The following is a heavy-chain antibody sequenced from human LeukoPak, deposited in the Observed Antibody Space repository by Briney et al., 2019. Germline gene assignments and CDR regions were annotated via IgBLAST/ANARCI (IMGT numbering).Heavy chain of an antibody. D-gene: IGHD6-19*01. CDR3: ARDSLNSGWDFDY. Sequence: ASVKVSCKASGYTFTSYGIIWVRQAPGQGLEWMGWISAYKGNTKYAQKFQSRVTMTTDTSTRTVYMEVRSLRSDDTAVYYCARDSLNSGWDFDYWGQGTLVTVSS. CDR1: GYTFTSYG. J-gene: IGHJ4*02. CDR2: ISAYKGNT. V-gene: IGHV1-18*01.